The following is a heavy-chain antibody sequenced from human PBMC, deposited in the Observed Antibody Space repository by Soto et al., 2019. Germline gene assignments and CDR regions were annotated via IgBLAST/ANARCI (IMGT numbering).Heavy chain of an antibody. V-gene: IGHV4-61*01. D-gene: IGHD3-22*01. CDR1: GGSVSSGIYY. CDR2: IYYSGST. J-gene: IGHJ5*02. Sequence: PSETLSLTCTVSGGSVSSGIYYWSWIRQPPGKGLELIGYIYYSGSTNYNPAIKSRITISVDTTKNQFSLKLSSVTTADAAVYYCGRVGYNESSDYLSKGFDPWGQGTLVTVSS. CDR3: GRVGYNESSDYLSKGFDP.